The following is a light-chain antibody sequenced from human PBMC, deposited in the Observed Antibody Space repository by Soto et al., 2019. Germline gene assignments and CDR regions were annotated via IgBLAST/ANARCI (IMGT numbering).Light chain of an antibody. CDR1: SSDVGAYNY. J-gene: IGLJ2*01. Sequence: QSALTQPPSASGSPGQSVTISCTGTSSDVGAYNYVSWYQQHPGKAPKLMIYDVSKRPSGVPDRFSGSKSGNTASLTVSGIQAEDEADYYCSSYAGRNNFVFGGGTKVTVL. CDR2: DVS. CDR3: SSYAGRNNFV. V-gene: IGLV2-8*01.